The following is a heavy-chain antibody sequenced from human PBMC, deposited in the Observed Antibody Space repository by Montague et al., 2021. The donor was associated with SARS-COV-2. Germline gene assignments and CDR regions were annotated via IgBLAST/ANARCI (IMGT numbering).Heavy chain of an antibody. J-gene: IGHJ4*02. Sequence: YAISGDSVWSNTAAWNWIRQSPSGGLEWLGRTNYRSKWTSDYATSVEGRISIDPDTSKNQFFLHLRSVTPEDTGVYYCVRDTGSAQAGFDAWGQGTLVTASS. V-gene: IGHV6-1*01. CDR2: TNYRSKWTS. CDR3: VRDTGSAQAGFDA. D-gene: IGHD4-17*01. CDR1: GDSVWSNTAA.